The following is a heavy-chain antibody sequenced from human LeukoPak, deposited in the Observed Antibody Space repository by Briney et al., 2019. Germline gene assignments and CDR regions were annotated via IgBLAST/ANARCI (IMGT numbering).Heavy chain of an antibody. CDR1: GFTFSNAW. CDR2: IKSKTDGGTT. CDR3: TIDSSPIYGYGMDV. D-gene: IGHD2-21*01. J-gene: IGHJ6*02. Sequence: GGSLRLSCAASGFTFSNAWMSWVRQAPGKGLEWVGRIKSKTDGGTTDYAAPVKGRFTISRDDSKNTLYLQMNSLKTEDTAVYYCTIDSSPIYGYGMDVWGQGTTVTVSS. V-gene: IGHV3-15*01.